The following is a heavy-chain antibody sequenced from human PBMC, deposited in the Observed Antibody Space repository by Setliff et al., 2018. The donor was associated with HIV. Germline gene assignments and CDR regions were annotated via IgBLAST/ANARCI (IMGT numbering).Heavy chain of an antibody. CDR3: ARGRKKTLAVSGTRYFDF. CDR1: GGSFSGFY. CDR2: VTHSGST. Sequence: SETLSLTCAVYGGSFSGFYWTFIRQSPGKGLEWIGEVTHSGSTTYDPSLKSRITISVDTSKNQFSLKLTPVTAADMGVYYCARGRKKTLAVSGTRYFDFWGQGTLVTVSS. V-gene: IGHV4-34*01. D-gene: IGHD6-13*01. J-gene: IGHJ4*02.